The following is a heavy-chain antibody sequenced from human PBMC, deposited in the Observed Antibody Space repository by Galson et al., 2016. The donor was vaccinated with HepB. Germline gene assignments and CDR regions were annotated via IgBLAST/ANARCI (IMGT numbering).Heavy chain of an antibody. CDR3: ARVGGGAGWEHSFDF. CDR2: IYYIGST. D-gene: IGHD3-16*01. J-gene: IGHJ4*02. V-gene: IGHV4-59*01. CDR1: GDSMTSYY. Sequence: SETLSLTCNVSGDSMTSYYWSWIRQPPGKGLEWIGYIYYIGSTDYNPSLKSRVTISIDTSKNQFSLRLRSVTAADTAFYYCARVGGGAGWEHSFDFWGLGTLATVSS.